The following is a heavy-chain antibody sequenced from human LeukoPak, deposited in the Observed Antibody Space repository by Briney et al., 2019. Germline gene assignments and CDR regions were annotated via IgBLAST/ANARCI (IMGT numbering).Heavy chain of an antibody. D-gene: IGHD3-22*01. CDR2: ISRSGGST. Sequence: TGASLRLSCAAPGFTFSSYAMSWVRQAPGKGLEWVSDISRSGGSTYYADSVKGRFTISRDNSKNTLYLQMNSLRAEDTAVYYCAKDRRRFKAFTMIVVVNDAFDIWGQGTMVTVSS. CDR1: GFTFSSYA. CDR3: AKDRRRFKAFTMIVVVNDAFDI. J-gene: IGHJ3*02. V-gene: IGHV3-23*01.